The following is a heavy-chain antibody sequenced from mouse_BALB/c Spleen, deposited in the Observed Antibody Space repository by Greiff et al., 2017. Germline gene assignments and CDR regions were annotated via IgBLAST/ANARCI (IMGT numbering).Heavy chain of an antibody. Sequence: VQLKESGAELMKPGASVKISCKATGYTFSSYWIEWVKQRPGHGLEWIGEILPGSGSTNYNEKFKGKATFTADTSSNTAYMQLSSLTSGDSAVYYCARRLPLYAMDYWGQGTSVTVSS. CDR3: ARRLPLYAMDY. V-gene: IGHV1-9*01. CDR2: ILPGSGST. J-gene: IGHJ4*01. CDR1: GYTFSSYW. D-gene: IGHD2-2*01.